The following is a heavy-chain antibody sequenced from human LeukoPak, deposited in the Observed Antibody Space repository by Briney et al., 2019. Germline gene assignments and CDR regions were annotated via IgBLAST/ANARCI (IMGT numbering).Heavy chain of an antibody. CDR1: GFTFRNHG. J-gene: IGHJ4*02. D-gene: IGHD6-6*01. CDR3: AKSHLSSRPFDY. CDR2: IWYDGSNQ. V-gene: IGHV3-33*06. Sequence: GGSLRLSCVTSGFTFRNHGMNWVRQAPGKGLEWVAGIWYDGSNQDYVDSVKGRFTISRDNSKSTLYLEMNSLTVEDTAVYYCAKSHLSSRPFDYWGQGTLVTVSS.